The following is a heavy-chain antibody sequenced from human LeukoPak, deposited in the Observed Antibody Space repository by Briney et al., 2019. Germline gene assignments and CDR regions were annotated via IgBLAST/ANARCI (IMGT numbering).Heavy chain of an antibody. V-gene: IGHV3-23*01. Sequence: GGSLRLSCAASGFTFSSYAMSWVRQAPGKGLEWVSAISGSGGSTYYADSVKGRFTISRDNSKNTLYLQMNSLRAEDTAVYYCAKDPLADYYDSSGYPDFDYWGQGTLVTVSS. J-gene: IGHJ4*02. D-gene: IGHD3-22*01. CDR2: ISGSGGST. CDR3: AKDPLADYYDSSGYPDFDY. CDR1: GFTFSSYA.